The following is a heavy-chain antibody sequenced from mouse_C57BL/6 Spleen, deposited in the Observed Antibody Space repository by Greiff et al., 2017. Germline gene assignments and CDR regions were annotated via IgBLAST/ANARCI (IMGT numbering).Heavy chain of an antibody. V-gene: IGHV5-15*01. CDR3: ARRSTVEAMDY. Sequence: EVKLVESGGGLVQPGGSLKLSCAASGFTFSDYGMAWVRQAPRKGPEWVAFISNLAYSIYYADTVTGRFTISRENAKNTLYLEMSSLRSEDTAMYYCARRSTVEAMDYWGQGTSVTVSS. J-gene: IGHJ4*01. CDR2: ISNLAYSI. CDR1: GFTFSDYG. D-gene: IGHD1-1*01.